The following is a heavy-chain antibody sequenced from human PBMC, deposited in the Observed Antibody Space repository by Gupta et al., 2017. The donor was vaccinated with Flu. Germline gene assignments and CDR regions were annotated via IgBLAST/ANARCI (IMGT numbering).Heavy chain of an antibody. CDR3: VGFCSSTNCPRNTFDM. CDR1: GGSINTSTHY. V-gene: IGHV4-39*01. J-gene: IGHJ3*02. CDR2: VYYRGTT. Sequence: QLQLQESGPGLVKPSETLSLTCNVSGGSINTSTHYWGYVRQTPGKGRDWIGTVYYRGTTYYTPSLNSRVTISLDMSKNQFSLRLSSVTAADTAVYYCVGFCSSTNCPRNTFDMWGLGTMVTVSS. D-gene: IGHD2-2*01.